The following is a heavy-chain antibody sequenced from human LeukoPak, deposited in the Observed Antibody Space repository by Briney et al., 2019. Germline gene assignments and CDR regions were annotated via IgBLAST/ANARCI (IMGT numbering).Heavy chain of an antibody. V-gene: IGHV3-48*01. CDR2: ISSSSSTI. CDR3: ARAANVVVVAATYYMDV. D-gene: IGHD2-15*01. J-gene: IGHJ6*03. Sequence: GGSLRLSCAASGFTFSNYAMHWVRQAPGKGLEWVSYISSSSSTIYYADSVKGRLTISRDNAKNSLYLQMNSLRAEDTAVYYCARAANVVVVAATYYMDVWGKGTTVTVSS. CDR1: GFTFSNYA.